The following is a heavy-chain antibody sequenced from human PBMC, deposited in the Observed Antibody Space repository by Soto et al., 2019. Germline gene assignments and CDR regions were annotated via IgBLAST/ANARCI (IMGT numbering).Heavy chain of an antibody. CDR2: MYNTGRT. CDR3: ARDLWGYCGTDCYPLDV. J-gene: IGHJ6*02. V-gene: IGHV4-39*07. Sequence: PSETLSLTCTVSGGSISSSRCLWGWIRQPPGKGLEWIGYMYNTGRTVYNPSFKSRVTISVDTSKNQFSLQLDSVTAADTAVYYCARDLWGYCGTDCYPLDVWGQGTTVTVSS. CDR1: GGSISSSRCL. D-gene: IGHD2-21*02.